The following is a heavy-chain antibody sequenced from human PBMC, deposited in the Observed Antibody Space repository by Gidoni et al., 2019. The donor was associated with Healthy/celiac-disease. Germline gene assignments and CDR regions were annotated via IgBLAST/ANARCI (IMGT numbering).Heavy chain of an antibody. D-gene: IGHD2-2*01. Sequence: QVQLVESGGGVVQPGRSLRLSCAASGFTFSSYSMHWVRQAPGKGLEWVAVRSYDGSNKYYADSVKGRFTISRDNSKNTLYLQMNSLRAEDTAVYYCARPDWDIVVVPAAHIAYYFDYWGQGTLVTVSS. CDR3: ARPDWDIVVVPAAHIAYYFDY. CDR1: GFTFSSYS. V-gene: IGHV3-30-3*01. J-gene: IGHJ4*02. CDR2: RSYDGSNK.